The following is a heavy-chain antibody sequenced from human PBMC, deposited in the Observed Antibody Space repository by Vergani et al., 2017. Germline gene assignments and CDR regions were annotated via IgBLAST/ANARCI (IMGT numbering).Heavy chain of an antibody. CDR3: ARDLGFQGDYGLYYYYVMDV. CDR1: GGTFSSYA. D-gene: IGHD4-17*01. V-gene: IGHV1-69*01. Sequence: QVQLVQSGAEVKKPGSSVKVSCKASGGTFSSYAISWVRQAPGQGLEWMGGIIPIFGTANYAQKFQGRGTITADESTGTAYMELSSLRSEATAVYYCARDLGFQGDYGLYYYYVMDVWGQGTTVTVSS. CDR2: IIPIFGTA. J-gene: IGHJ6*02.